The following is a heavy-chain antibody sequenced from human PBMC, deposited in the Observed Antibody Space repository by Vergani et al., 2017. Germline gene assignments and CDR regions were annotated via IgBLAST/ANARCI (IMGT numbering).Heavy chain of an antibody. CDR1: GFTFSSYW. V-gene: IGHV3-74*01. Sequence: EVQLVESGGGLVQPGGSLRLSCAASGFTFSSYWMHWVRQAPGKGLVWVSRINSDGSSTSYADSVKGRFTISRDNSKNTLYMQMNSLRAEDTAVYYCAIDYRYDSSGYCPFDIWGQGTMVTVSS. CDR2: INSDGSST. J-gene: IGHJ3*02. D-gene: IGHD3-22*01. CDR3: AIDYRYDSSGYCPFDI.